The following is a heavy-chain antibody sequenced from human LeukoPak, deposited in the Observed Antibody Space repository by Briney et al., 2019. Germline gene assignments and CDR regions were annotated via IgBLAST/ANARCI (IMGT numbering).Heavy chain of an antibody. Sequence: ASVKLSCKASGYAFTSYGISWVRQAPGQGLEWMGWISAYNGNTNYAQKLQGRVTMSTDTSTSTAYMELRSLRPDDTAVYYCARARHIYCSGGSCYSAPTDWGQGTLVTVSS. J-gene: IGHJ4*02. CDR3: ARARHIYCSGGSCYSAPTD. CDR2: ISAYNGNT. CDR1: GYAFTSYG. D-gene: IGHD2-15*01. V-gene: IGHV1-18*01.